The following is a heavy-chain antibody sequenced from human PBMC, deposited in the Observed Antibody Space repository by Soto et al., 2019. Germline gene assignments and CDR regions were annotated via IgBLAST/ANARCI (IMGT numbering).Heavy chain of an antibody. Sequence: SETLSLTCTVSGGSISSYYWSWIRQPPGKGLEWIGYIYYSGSTNYNPSLKSRVTISVDTSKNQFSLKLSSVTAADTDVYYCARDGHFWSGSYMVGDYYYYGIDVRGQGTKGTVSS. J-gene: IGHJ6*02. CDR1: GGSISSYY. V-gene: IGHV4-59*01. D-gene: IGHD3-3*02. CDR2: IYYSGST. CDR3: ARDGHFWSGSYMVGDYYYYGIDV.